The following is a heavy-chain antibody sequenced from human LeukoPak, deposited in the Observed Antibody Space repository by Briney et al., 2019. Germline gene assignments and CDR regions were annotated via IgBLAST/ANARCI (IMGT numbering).Heavy chain of an antibody. CDR2: IYPADSDT. CDR1: GDTFTSYW. V-gene: IGHV5-51*01. CDR3: AGERNSGYGERPFDI. Sequence: GESLKISCKGSGDTFTSYWIGWVRQMPGKGLEWMGIIYPADSDTRYSPSFQGQVTFSADKSISTAYLQWRSLKASDTAIYYCAGERNSGYGERPFDIWGQGTMVTVSS. D-gene: IGHD5-12*01. J-gene: IGHJ3*02.